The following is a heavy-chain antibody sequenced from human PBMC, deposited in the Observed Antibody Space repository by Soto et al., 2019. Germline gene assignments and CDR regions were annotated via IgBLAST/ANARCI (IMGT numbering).Heavy chain of an antibody. CDR2: IYWDDAK. CDR1: GFSLSTSGVG. D-gene: IGHD3-16*01. CDR3: AHKGGGDRILDY. Sequence: QITLKESGPTLVKPTQTLTLTCTFSGFSLSTSGVGVGWIRQPPGKALEWVALIYWDDAKEYSPSLKSRLTIPKDPPKNQVALTMTNMDPLDTATYYCAHKGGGDRILDYWGQGTLVTVSS. J-gene: IGHJ4*02. V-gene: IGHV2-5*02.